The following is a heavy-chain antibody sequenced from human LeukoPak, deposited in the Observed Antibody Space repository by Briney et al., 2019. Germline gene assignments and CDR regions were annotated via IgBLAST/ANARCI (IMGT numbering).Heavy chain of an antibody. D-gene: IGHD2-2*01. CDR1: GGSFSGYY. V-gene: IGHV4-34*01. J-gene: IGHJ3*02. Sequence: SETLSLTCAVYGGSFSGYYWNWIRQPPGKGLEWIGEINHSGSTNYNPSLKSRVTISVDRSKNQFSLKLSSVTAADTAVYYCASPSVPAAMRAFDIWGQGTMVTVSS. CDR3: ASPSVPAAMRAFDI. CDR2: INHSGST.